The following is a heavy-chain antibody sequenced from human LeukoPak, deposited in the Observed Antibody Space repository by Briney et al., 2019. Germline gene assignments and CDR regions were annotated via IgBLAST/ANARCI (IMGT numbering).Heavy chain of an antibody. Sequence: GGSLRLSCAASGFTFSSYGMHWVRQAPGKGMEWVAVIWYDGSNKYYADSVKGRFTISRDNSKNTLYLQMNSLRAEDTAVYYCARAQMPTVPPVDYWGQGTLVTVSS. CDR1: GFTFSSYG. D-gene: IGHD4-17*01. J-gene: IGHJ4*02. CDR3: ARAQMPTVPPVDY. CDR2: IWYDGSNK. V-gene: IGHV3-33*01.